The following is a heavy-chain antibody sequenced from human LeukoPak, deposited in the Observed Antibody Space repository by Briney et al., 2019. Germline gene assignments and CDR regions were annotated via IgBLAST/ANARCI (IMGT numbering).Heavy chain of an antibody. CDR3: ARVQWLVSPGRYFDL. CDR1: GGSLSSYY. D-gene: IGHD6-19*01. CDR2: IYYSGST. J-gene: IGHJ2*01. Sequence: SETLSLTCTVYGGSLSSYYWSWIRQPPGKGLEWIGYIYYSGSTNYNPSLKSRVTISVDTSKNQFSLKLSSVTAADTAVYYCARVQWLVSPGRYFDLWGRGTLVTVSS. V-gene: IGHV4-59*01.